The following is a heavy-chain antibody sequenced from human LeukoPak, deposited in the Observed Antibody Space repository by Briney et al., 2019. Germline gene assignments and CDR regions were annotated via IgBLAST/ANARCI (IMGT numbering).Heavy chain of an antibody. J-gene: IGHJ5*02. CDR1: GYTFTSYY. CDR3: ARDTPYSSSWRNWFDP. V-gene: IGHV1-46*01. Sequence: ASVKVSCKASGYTFTSYYMHWVRQAPGQGLEWMGIINPSGGSTSYAQKFQGRVTMTRDTSTSTVYMELSSLRSEDTAVYYCARDTPYSSSWRNWFDPWGQGTLVTVSS. D-gene: IGHD6-13*01. CDR2: INPSGGST.